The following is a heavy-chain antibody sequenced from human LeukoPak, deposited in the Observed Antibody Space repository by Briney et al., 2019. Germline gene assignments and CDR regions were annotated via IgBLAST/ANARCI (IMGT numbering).Heavy chain of an antibody. CDR1: GYSFTSYW. D-gene: IGHD3-22*01. J-gene: IGHJ4*02. CDR3: ARLGYYYDSSGYYYAGY. V-gene: IGHV5-51*01. CDR2: IYPGDSDT. Sequence: GESLKISCKGSGYSFTSYWIGWVRQMPGKGLEWMGIIYPGDSDTRYSPSFQGQVTISADKSISTAYLQWSSLKASDTAMYCCARLGYYYDSSGYYYAGYWGQGTLVTVSS.